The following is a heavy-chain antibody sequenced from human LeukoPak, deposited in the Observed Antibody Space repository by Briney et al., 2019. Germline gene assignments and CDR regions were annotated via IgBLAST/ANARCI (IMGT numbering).Heavy chain of an antibody. J-gene: IGHJ4*03. V-gene: IGHV4-34*01. CDR1: GGSFSAYY. Sequence: EPSETLSLTCAVYGGSFSAYYWSWIRQSPGKGLEWIAEINHRGDTNYNPSVKSRVSISVDTSKNQLSLKVTSLTAADTAVYYCARGPTISETGYFDYWGQGTLVTVSS. CDR3: ARGPTISETGYFDY. D-gene: IGHD1-1*01. CDR2: INHRGDT.